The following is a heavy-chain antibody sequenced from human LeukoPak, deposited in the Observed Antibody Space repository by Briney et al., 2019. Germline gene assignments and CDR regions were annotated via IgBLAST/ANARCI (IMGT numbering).Heavy chain of an antibody. Sequence: GGSLRLSCAASGFTFSTYAMLWVRQAPGKGLVWVAVISYDGSNKYYADSVKGRFTISRDNSKNTLYLQMNSLRAEDTAVYYCARDHGSSGWYETVDYWGQGTLVTVSS. CDR3: ARDHGSSGWYETVDY. CDR2: ISYDGSNK. V-gene: IGHV3-30-3*01. J-gene: IGHJ4*02. CDR1: GFTFSTYA. D-gene: IGHD6-19*01.